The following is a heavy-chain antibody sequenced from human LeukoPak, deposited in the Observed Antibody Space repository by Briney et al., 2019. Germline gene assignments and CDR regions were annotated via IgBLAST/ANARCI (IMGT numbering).Heavy chain of an antibody. J-gene: IGHJ4*02. CDR1: GFTFSSYG. CDR2: ISYDGSSK. Sequence: GGSLRLSCAASGFTFSSYGMHWVRQAPGKGLEWVAVISYDGSSKYYADSVKGRFTISRDNSKNTLYLQMNSLRAEDTAVYYCAKDRRGDDYYDSGPEYYFDYWGQGTLVTVSS. CDR3: AKDRRGDDYYDSGPEYYFDY. D-gene: IGHD3-22*01. V-gene: IGHV3-30*18.